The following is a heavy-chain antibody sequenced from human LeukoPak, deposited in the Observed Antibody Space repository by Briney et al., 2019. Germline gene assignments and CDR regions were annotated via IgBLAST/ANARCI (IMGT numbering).Heavy chain of an antibody. J-gene: IGHJ4*02. Sequence: GASVKVSCKASGGTFSSYTISWVRQAPGQGLEWMGRIIPILGIANYAQKFQGRVTITADKSTSTAYMELSGLRSEDTAVYYCARDSRTMVVTPPYFDYWGQGTLVTVSS. CDR2: IIPILGIA. D-gene: IGHD4-23*01. V-gene: IGHV1-69*04. CDR3: ARDSRTMVVTPPYFDY. CDR1: GGTFSSYT.